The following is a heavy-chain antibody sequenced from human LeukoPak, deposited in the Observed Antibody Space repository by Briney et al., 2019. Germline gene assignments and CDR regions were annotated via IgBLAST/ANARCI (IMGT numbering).Heavy chain of an antibody. Sequence: VGALTLSRVASVCTFSDCYMRWLRPAPARGVEGVSYISSSGSTIYYADPVKGRFTISKDNAKISLYLQMNSLRAEDTAVYYCARDRDVDTAMVLFDPWGQGTLVTV. CDR2: ISSSGSTI. J-gene: IGHJ5*02. V-gene: IGHV3-11*01. D-gene: IGHD5-18*01. CDR1: VCTFSDCY. CDR3: ARDRDVDTAMVLFDP.